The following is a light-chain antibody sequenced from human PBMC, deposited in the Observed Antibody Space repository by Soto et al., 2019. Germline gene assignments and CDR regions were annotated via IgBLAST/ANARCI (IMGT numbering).Light chain of an antibody. CDR2: GAS. CDR3: RQYASSLLST. V-gene: IGKV3-20*01. CDR1: QSVSSSY. Sequence: VSLSLSPGERPTLSGRAIQSVSSSYLAWYQEKPGQAPRLLIYGASSRATGLPDRFSGSGSGTDFTLTSSRLEQAEDAVYYCRQYASSLLSTFGQGTILDIK. J-gene: IGKJ1*01.